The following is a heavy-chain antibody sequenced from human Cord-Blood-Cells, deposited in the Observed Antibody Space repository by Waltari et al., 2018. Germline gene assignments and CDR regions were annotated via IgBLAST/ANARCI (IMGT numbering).Heavy chain of an antibody. V-gene: IGHV4-34*01. CDR2: INHRGST. D-gene: IGHD3-10*01. CDR3: ARNRVLWFGELSLDY. Sequence: QVQLQQWGAGLLKPSETLSLTCAVYGGSFSGYYWSWIRQPPGKGLEWIGEINHRGSTNSTPSLTSRVTISVDASKNQFSLKLSAVTAADTAVYYCARNRVLWFGELSLDYWGQGTLVTVSS. CDR1: GGSFSGYY. J-gene: IGHJ4*02.